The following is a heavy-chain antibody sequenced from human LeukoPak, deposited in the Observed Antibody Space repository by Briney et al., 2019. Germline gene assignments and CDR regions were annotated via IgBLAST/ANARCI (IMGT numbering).Heavy chain of an antibody. V-gene: IGHV3-7*01. CDR1: GFTFSSYW. CDR3: ARSDWVVVPAAIGYYYYMDV. D-gene: IGHD2-2*01. Sequence: GGSLRLSCAASGFTFSSYWMSWVRQAPGKGLEWVANIKQDGSEKYYVDSVKGRFTISRDNAKNSLYLQMNSLRAEDTAVYYCARSDWVVVPAAIGYYYYMDVWGKGTTVTVS. J-gene: IGHJ6*03. CDR2: IKQDGSEK.